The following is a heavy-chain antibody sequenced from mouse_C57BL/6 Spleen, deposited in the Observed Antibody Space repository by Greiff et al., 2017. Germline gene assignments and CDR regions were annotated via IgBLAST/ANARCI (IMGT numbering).Heavy chain of an antibody. V-gene: IGHV5-17*01. CDR3: AREGSNWERYFDY. Sequence: EVMLVESGGGLVKPGGSLKLSCAASGFTFSDYGMHWVRQAPEKGLEWVAYISSGSSTIYYADTVKGRFTISRDNAKNTLFLQMTSLRSEDTAMYYCAREGSNWERYFDYWGQGTTLTVSS. D-gene: IGHD4-1*01. CDR1: GFTFSDYG. J-gene: IGHJ2*01. CDR2: ISSGSSTI.